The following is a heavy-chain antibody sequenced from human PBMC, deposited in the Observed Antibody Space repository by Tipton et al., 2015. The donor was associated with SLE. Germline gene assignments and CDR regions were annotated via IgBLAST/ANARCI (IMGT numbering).Heavy chain of an antibody. D-gene: IGHD3-10*01. Sequence: TLSLTCTVSGGSISSYYWSWVRQPPGKGLEWIGYLHYSGSTNYNPSLKSRVSISVDTSKNQFSLKMSSVTVADTAVYYCASGMVRGVIAKSYYMDVWGSGTTVTVSS. CDR1: GGSISSYY. J-gene: IGHJ6*03. CDR3: ASGMVRGVIAKSYYMDV. V-gene: IGHV4-59*01. CDR2: LHYSGST.